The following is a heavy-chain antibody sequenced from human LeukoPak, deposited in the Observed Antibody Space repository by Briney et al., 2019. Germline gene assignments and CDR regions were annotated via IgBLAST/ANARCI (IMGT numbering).Heavy chain of an antibody. CDR1: GGSISGYY. D-gene: IGHD2/OR15-2a*01. J-gene: IGHJ6*03. Sequence: SETLSLTCTVSGGSISGYYWSWIRQPPGKGLEWIGYIYYSGSTSYNPSLKSRVTISVDTSKNQFSLKLSSVTAADTAVYYCARQPPRLLYYMDVWGKGTTVTVSS. CDR3: ARQPPRLLYYMDV. CDR2: IYYSGST. V-gene: IGHV4-59*08.